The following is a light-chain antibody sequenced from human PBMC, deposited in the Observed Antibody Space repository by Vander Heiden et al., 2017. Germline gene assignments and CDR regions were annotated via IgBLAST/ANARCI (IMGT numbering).Light chain of an antibody. CDR2: EVS. CDR1: QSPLQGSGKTF. CDR3: MQSIQLPFT. J-gene: IGKJ3*01. V-gene: IGKV2D-29*01. Sequence: IVMSQTPLSLSDTRGQPASIPGKSSQSPLQGSGKTFLYWYLQKPRQPPPLLIYEVSIRFSAVPDRFSGSGSGRDFTRKISRVEAQDVGVYYCMQSIQLPFTFGPGTKVDIK.